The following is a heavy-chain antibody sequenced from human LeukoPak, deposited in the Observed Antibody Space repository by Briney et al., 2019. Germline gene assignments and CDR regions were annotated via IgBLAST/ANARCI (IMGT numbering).Heavy chain of an antibody. V-gene: IGHV1-46*01. CDR3: ARLGYCSSTSCYTDFV. CDR2: INPSGGST. J-gene: IGHJ1*01. Sequence: ASVKVSCKASGYTFTSYYMHWVRQAPGQGLEWMGIINPSGGSTSYAQKFQGRVTMTRDMSTSTVYMELSSLRSEDTAVYYCARLGYCSSTSCYTDFVWGQGTLVTVSS. CDR1: GYTFTSYY. D-gene: IGHD2-2*02.